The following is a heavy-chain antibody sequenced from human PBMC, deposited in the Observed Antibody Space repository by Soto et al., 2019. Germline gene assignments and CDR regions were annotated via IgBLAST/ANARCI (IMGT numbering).Heavy chain of an antibody. CDR1: GFTFDDHG. V-gene: IGHV3-9*01. CDR2: ISRNSGSI. Sequence: EVDLVESGGGLAQPGRSLRLSCVPSGFTFDDHGMHWVRRIPGRGREWGSGISRNSGSIGYAESVKGRFTIFRVNSKNTLYRRMNSRRAEDAAVYYCAKEKYSTAWYNGGDYWGQGAMVTVSS. J-gene: IGHJ4*02. CDR3: AKEKYSTAWYNGGDY. D-gene: IGHD6-19*01.